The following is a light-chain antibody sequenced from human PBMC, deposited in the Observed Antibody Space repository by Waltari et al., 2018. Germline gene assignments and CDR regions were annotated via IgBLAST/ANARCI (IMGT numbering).Light chain of an antibody. CDR1: SSDVGSYNL. V-gene: IGLV2-23*01. J-gene: IGLJ2*01. CDR3: CSYAGSSTVV. Sequence: QSALTQPASVSGSPGQSITISCTGTSSDVGSYNLVSWYQQHPGKAPNLMIYEGRKRPYGVSNRVSGSKSGNTASLTISGLQAEDGADYYCCSYAGSSTVVFGGGTKLTVL. CDR2: EGR.